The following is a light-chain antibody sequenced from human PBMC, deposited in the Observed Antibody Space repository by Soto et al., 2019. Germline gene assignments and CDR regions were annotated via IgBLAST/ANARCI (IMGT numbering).Light chain of an antibody. CDR1: QSVSYY. V-gene: IGKV3-11*01. J-gene: IGKJ1*01. CDR2: DAS. CDR3: QQYNSYPWT. Sequence: EIVLTQSPGTLSFSPGERXXLXXXASQSVSYYLAWYQQKPGQAPRLLIYDASSRATGVPSRFSGSGSGTQFTLTISSLQPDDFATYYCQQYNSYPWTFGQGTKVDIK.